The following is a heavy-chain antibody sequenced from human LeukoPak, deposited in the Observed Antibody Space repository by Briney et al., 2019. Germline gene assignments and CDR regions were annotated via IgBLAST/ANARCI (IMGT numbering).Heavy chain of an antibody. D-gene: IGHD2-15*01. CDR1: GFTFSSYS. Sequence: GGSLRLSCAASGFTFSSYSMHWVRQPPGKGLEYVSAISSNGGSTYYANSVKGRFTISRDNSKNTLYLQKGSLRAEDMAVYYCARDRCSGGSCYSGIFDYWGQGTLVTVSS. CDR2: ISSNGGST. V-gene: IGHV3-64*01. CDR3: ARDRCSGGSCYSGIFDY. J-gene: IGHJ4*02.